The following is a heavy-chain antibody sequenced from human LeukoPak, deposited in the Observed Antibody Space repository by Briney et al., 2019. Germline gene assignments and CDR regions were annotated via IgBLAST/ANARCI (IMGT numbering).Heavy chain of an antibody. J-gene: IGHJ3*02. V-gene: IGHV3-9*03. CDR2: ISWNSGGT. D-gene: IGHD5-12*01. CDR3: AKAPYSGYDFGAFGI. CDR1: GFTFDDYA. Sequence: GRSLRLSCAASGFTFDDYAMHWVRQAPGKGLEWVSGISWNSGGTGYADSVKGRFTISRDNAKNSLYLQMNSLRAEDMALYYCAKAPYSGYDFGAFGIRGQGTMVTVSS.